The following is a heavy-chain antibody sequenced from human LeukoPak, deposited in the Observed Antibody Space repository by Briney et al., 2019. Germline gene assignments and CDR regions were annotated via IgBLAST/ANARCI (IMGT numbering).Heavy chain of an antibody. D-gene: IGHD3-10*01. J-gene: IGHJ4*02. Sequence: PGGSLRLSYAASGFTFSNNWMTWVRQAPGKGLEWVASVKKDASEKYYVDSVKGRFTISRDNAKNSLYLQMSSLRVEDTAVYYCARGPPYGSRSDYFDYWGQGTLVTVSA. CDR2: VKKDASEK. CDR1: GFTFSNNW. V-gene: IGHV3-7*01. CDR3: ARGPPYGSRSDYFDY.